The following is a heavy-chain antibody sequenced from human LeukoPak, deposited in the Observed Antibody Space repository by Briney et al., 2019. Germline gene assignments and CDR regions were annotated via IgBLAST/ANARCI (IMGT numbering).Heavy chain of an antibody. D-gene: IGHD2-21*02. Sequence: QAGGSLRLSCAASGFTFSSYSMNWVRQAPGKGLEWVSYISSSSSTIYYADSVKGRFTISRDNAKNSLYLQMNSLRAEDTAVYYCAKDRMGGVTFFDYWGQGTLVTVSS. V-gene: IGHV3-48*01. CDR3: AKDRMGGVTFFDY. CDR2: ISSSSSTI. J-gene: IGHJ4*02. CDR1: GFTFSSYS.